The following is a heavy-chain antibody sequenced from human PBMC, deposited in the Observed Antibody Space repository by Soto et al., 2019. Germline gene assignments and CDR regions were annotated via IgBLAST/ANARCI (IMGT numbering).Heavy chain of an antibody. V-gene: IGHV3-30-3*01. CDR1: GFTFSSYA. CDR2: ISYDGSNK. J-gene: IGHJ6*02. Sequence: GGSLRLSCAASGFTFSSYAMHWVRQAPGKGLEWVAVISYDGSNKYYADSVKGRFTISRDNSKNTLYLQMNSLRAEDTAVYYCARDQMSLYCSGGSCYYPYYYYGMDVWGQGTTVTVSS. D-gene: IGHD2-15*01. CDR3: ARDQMSLYCSGGSCYYPYYYYGMDV.